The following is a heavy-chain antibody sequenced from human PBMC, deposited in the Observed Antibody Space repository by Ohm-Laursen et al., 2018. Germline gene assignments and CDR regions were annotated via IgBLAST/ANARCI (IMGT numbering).Heavy chain of an antibody. D-gene: IGHD5-18*01. J-gene: IGHJ4*02. CDR2: IYYSGNT. V-gene: IGHV4-59*07. CDR3: ARATAMVWAPRV. CDR1: GGSISSYY. Sequence: SDTLSLTCAVSGGSISSYYWSWIRQPPGKGLEWIGYIYYSGNTNYNPSLKSRVTISVDTSKNQFSLKLSSVTAADTAVYYCARATAMVWAPRVWGQGTLVTVSS.